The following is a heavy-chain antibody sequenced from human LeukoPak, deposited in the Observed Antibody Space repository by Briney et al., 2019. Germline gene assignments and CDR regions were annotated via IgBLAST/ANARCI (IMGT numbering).Heavy chain of an antibody. V-gene: IGHV3-49*04. CDR3: TRGTAVAGTLNFDY. CDR1: GFTFGDYA. CDR2: IRSKAYGGTT. D-gene: IGHD6-19*01. Sequence: GRSLRLSCTASGFTFGDYAMSWVRQAPGKGLEWVGFIRSKAYGGTTEYAASVKGRFTISRDDSKSIAYLQMNSLKTEDTAVYYCTRGTAVAGTLNFDYWGQGTLVTVSS. J-gene: IGHJ4*02.